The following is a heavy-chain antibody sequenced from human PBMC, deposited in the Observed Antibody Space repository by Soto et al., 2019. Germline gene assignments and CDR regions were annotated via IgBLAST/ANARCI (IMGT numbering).Heavy chain of an antibody. CDR3: ARDDVLCSGGTCYGVPMDV. J-gene: IGHJ6*03. V-gene: IGHV3-15*07. D-gene: IGHD2-15*01. Sequence: PGGSLRLSCAASGFTFSDAWINWVRQAPGKGLEWVGRIKSKADGGTTDFAAFVKGRFAISRDDSKDMMYMQMNSLNSEDTAVYYCARDDVLCSGGTCYGVPMDVWGEGTTVTVSS. CDR2: IKSKADGGTT. CDR1: GFTFSDAW.